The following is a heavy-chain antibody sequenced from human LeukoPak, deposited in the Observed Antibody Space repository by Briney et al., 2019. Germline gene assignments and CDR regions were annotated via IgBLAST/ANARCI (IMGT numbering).Heavy chain of an antibody. CDR3: AKTGYCSSTSCLEEY. Sequence: GGSLRLSCAASGFTFSNSAMSWVRQAPGKGLEWVSAIDGSGSSTYYGDSVKGRFTISRDNSRNTLYLQMNSLRAEDTAVYYCAKTGYCSSTSCLEEYWGQGTLVTVSS. V-gene: IGHV3-23*01. J-gene: IGHJ4*02. CDR2: IDGSGSST. CDR1: GFTFSNSA. D-gene: IGHD2-2*01.